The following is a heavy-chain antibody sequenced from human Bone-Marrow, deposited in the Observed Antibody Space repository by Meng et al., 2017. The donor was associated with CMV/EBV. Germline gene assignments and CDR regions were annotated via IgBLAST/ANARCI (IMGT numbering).Heavy chain of an antibody. V-gene: IGHV4-34*01. J-gene: IGHJ6*02. CDR2: MYYSGST. Sequence: SETLSLTCAVYGGSFSGYYWGWIRQPPGKGLEWIGSMYYSGSTHYNPSLKRRVSIFVDSSKSHLSLNLRSVTAADTAVYYCGRASGVFCSSANCYRGGTDVWGQGTTVTVSS. CDR1: GGSFSGYY. CDR3: GRASGVFCSSANCYRGGTDV. D-gene: IGHD2-2*02.